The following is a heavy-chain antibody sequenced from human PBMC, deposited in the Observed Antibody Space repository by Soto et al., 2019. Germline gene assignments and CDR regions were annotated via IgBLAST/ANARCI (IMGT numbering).Heavy chain of an antibody. D-gene: IGHD3-10*01. CDR1: GWSFSGCY. CDR2: IKHSGST. V-gene: IGHV4-34*01. J-gene: IGHJ6*02. CDR3: ARGFGYYYGMDV. Sequence: PSDTLSLTGGVEGWSFSGCYWGWIRQPPGKGLEWIGEIKHSGSTHYNASLKSRVTISVDTSKNQFSLKLRSVSAADTAVYYCARGFGYYYGMDVWGQGTTVTVSS.